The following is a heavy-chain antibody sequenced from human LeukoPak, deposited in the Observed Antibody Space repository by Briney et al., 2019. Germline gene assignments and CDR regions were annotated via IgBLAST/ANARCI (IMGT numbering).Heavy chain of an antibody. Sequence: SETLSLTCTVSGGPISSYYWSWIRQPPGKGLEWIGYIYYSGSTNYNPSLKSRVTISVDTSKNQFSLKLSSVTAAGTAVYYCAGTYSSSWELFDYWGQGTLVTVSS. CDR2: IYYSGST. D-gene: IGHD6-13*01. V-gene: IGHV4-59*08. CDR3: AGTYSSSWELFDY. CDR1: GGPISSYY. J-gene: IGHJ4*02.